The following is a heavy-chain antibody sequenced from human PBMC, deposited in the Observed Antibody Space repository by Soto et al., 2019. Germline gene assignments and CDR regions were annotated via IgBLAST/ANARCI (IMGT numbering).Heavy chain of an antibody. V-gene: IGHV1-46*01. J-gene: IGHJ4*02. D-gene: IGHD3-10*01. CDR1: GYTFTSYY. CDR2: INPSGGST. CDR3: ARDPPLWFGELRLFDY. Sequence: ASVKVSCKASGYTFTSYYMHWVRQAPGQGLEWMGIINPSGGSTSYAQKFQGRVTMTRDTSTSTVYMELSSLRSEDTAVYYCARDPPLWFGELRLFDYWGQGTLVTV.